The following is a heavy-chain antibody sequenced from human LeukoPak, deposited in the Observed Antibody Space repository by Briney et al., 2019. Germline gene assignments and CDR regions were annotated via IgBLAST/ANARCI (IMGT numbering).Heavy chain of an antibody. V-gene: IGHV5-51*01. CDR3: ARSPYYYDFWSGYYDGMDV. CDR2: IYPGDSDT. D-gene: IGHD3-3*01. Sequence: GESLQISCKGSGYSFTSYWIGWVRQMPGKGLEWMGIIYPGDSDTRYSPSFQGQVTISADKSISTAYLQWSSLKASDTAMYYCARSPYYYDFWSGYYDGMDVWGQGTTVTVSS. CDR1: GYSFTSYW. J-gene: IGHJ6*02.